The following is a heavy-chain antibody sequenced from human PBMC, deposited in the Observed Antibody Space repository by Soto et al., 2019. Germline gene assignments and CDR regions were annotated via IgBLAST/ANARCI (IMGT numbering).Heavy chain of an antibody. CDR1: GFTFSSYA. CDR2: ISGSGGST. J-gene: IGHJ6*02. CDR3: AKDGRSWYRSCVGGMDV. D-gene: IGHD6-13*01. Sequence: GGSLTLSCAASGFTFSSYAMSWVRQAPGKWLGWVSAISGSGGSTYYADSVKGRITIFRDNSKKTLYLQMTSLRAEDTAVYYCAKDGRSWYRSCVGGMDVWGQGXTVTVYS. V-gene: IGHV3-23*01.